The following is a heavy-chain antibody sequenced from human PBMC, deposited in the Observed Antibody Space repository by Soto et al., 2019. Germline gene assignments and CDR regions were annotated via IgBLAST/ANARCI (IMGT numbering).Heavy chain of an antibody. CDR3: ARTESSGWSTRYGMDV. CDR2: TSGGGGST. D-gene: IGHD6-19*01. Sequence: HPGGSLRLSCAASGFTFNNYAMTWVRQAPGKGLEWVAGTSGGGGSTYYADSLKGRFTISRDNSKNTLYVQMNSLRAADTAVYYCARTESSGWSTRYGMDVWGQGTTVTVSS. CDR1: GFTFNNYA. V-gene: IGHV3-23*01. J-gene: IGHJ6*02.